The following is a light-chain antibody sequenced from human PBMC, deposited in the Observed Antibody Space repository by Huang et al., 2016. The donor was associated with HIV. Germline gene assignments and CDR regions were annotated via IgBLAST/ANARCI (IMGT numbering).Light chain of an antibody. J-gene: IGKJ4*01. CDR1: QDISNY. V-gene: IGKV1-33*01. CDR3: QQYDNLLT. Sequence: DIQMTQSPSSLSASVGDRVTITCQASQDISNYLNWYKQKPGKAHKVLIYDASNLETGVPSRFSGSGYGTDFTFTISSLQPEDIATYYCQQYDNLLTFGGGTKVEIK. CDR2: DAS.